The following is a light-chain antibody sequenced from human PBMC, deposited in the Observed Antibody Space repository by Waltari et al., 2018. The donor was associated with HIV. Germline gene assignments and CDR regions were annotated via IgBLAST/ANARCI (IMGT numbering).Light chain of an antibody. J-gene: IGLJ1*01. CDR2: MLS. CDR1: LGDSGPDSY. Sequence: HSLLHQPSSVASPARQASIISCAGTLGDSGPDSYVSLYQQHPGLAPRLILIMLSRPPSGVSDRFSGSSSDMSATLTISGLQSDDEAHYYCSSYSSITSSYVFGTGTRVTVL. V-gene: IGLV2-23*02. CDR3: SSYSSITSSYV.